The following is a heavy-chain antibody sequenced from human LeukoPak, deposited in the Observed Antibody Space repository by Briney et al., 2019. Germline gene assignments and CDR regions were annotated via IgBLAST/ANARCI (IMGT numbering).Heavy chain of an antibody. Sequence: GGSLRLSCAASGFTFSSYWMTWVRQAPGKGLEWVSVIYSGGSTYYADSVKGRFTISRDNSKNTLYLQMNSLRAEDTAVYYCAREQWLDYYYYYGMDVWGQGTTVTVSS. CDR2: IYSGGST. CDR1: GFTFSSYW. CDR3: AREQWLDYYYYYGMDV. D-gene: IGHD6-19*01. V-gene: IGHV3-53*01. J-gene: IGHJ6*02.